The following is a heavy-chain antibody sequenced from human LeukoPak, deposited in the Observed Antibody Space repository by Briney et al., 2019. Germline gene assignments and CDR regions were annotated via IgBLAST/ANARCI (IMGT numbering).Heavy chain of an antibody. CDR1: GGSISSGSYY. CDR2: IYTSGST. J-gene: IGHJ4*02. CDR3: ARSYISFDY. V-gene: IGHV4-61*02. D-gene: IGHD2-21*01. Sequence: PSQTLSLTCTVSGGSISSGSYYWSWIRQPAGKGLEWIGRIYTSGSTNYNPSLKSRVTISADTSKNQFSLKLSSVTAADTAVYYCARSYISFDYWGQGTLVTVSS.